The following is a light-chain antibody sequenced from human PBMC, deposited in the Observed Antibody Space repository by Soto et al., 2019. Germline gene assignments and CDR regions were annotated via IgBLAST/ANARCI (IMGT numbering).Light chain of an antibody. J-gene: IGKJ4*01. CDR2: AAS. CDR1: QSVSSNY. Sequence: EIVMTQSPATLSLSPGERATLSCRASQSVSSNYLAWYQQKPGQAPRLLIYAASSRATGIPDRLSGGGSGTDFTLTISRLEPEDFAVYYCQQFSSYPLTFGGGTKVDIK. CDR3: QQFSSYPLT. V-gene: IGKV3-20*01.